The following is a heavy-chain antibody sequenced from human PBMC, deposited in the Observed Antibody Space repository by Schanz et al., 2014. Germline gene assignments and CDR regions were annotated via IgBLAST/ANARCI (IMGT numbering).Heavy chain of an antibody. Sequence: DVQLLESGGGLVQPGGSLSLSCAASGFTFSDYAMSWVRQAPGNGLEWVSSIIGSGGNTFYADSVKGRFTISRDNSKNTLYLQMNSLRAEDTAVYYCAKQDGYIVVVPVDYWGQGTLVTVSS. V-gene: IGHV3-23*01. CDR2: IIGSGGNT. CDR1: GFTFSDYA. J-gene: IGHJ4*02. D-gene: IGHD2-2*01. CDR3: AKQDGYIVVVPVDY.